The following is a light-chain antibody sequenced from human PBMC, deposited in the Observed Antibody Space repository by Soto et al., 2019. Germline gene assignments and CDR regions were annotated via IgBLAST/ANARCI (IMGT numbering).Light chain of an antibody. J-gene: IGLJ1*01. CDR1: SSDVGGYNY. CDR2: EVS. V-gene: IGLV2-8*01. CDR3: NSYAGRNNV. Sequence: QSALTQPPSASGSPGQSVTISCTGSSSDVGGYNYVSWYQQHPGKAPKLMIYEVSKRPSGVPDRFSGSKSGNTASLTVSGLQAEDEADYYCNSYAGRNNVFGTGTKVTV.